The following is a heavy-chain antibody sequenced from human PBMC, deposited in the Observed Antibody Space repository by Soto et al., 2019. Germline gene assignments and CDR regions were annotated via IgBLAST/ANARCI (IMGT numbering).Heavy chain of an antibody. D-gene: IGHD6-19*01. Sequence: QVQLVQSGAEVKKPGSSVKVSCKASGGTFSSYTISWVRQAPGQGLEWMGRIIPILGIANYAQKFQGRVTITADKSTSTAYMELSSLRSEDTAVYYCAREGQWLVPLGYCGQGTLVTVSS. CDR3: AREGQWLVPLGY. V-gene: IGHV1-69*08. CDR1: GGTFSSYT. CDR2: IIPILGIA. J-gene: IGHJ4*02.